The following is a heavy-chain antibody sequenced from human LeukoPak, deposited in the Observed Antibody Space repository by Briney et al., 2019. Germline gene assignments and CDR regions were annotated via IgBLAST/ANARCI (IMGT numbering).Heavy chain of an antibody. CDR3: AKVGEWLVRGGYFDY. CDR2: ISGSGGST. V-gene: IGHV3-23*01. D-gene: IGHD6-19*01. CDR1: GFTFSSYA. J-gene: IGHJ4*02. Sequence: PGGFLRLSCAASGFTFSSYAMSWVRQAPGKGLEWVSAISGSGGSTYYADSVKGRFTISRDNSKNTLYLQMNSLRAEDTAVYYCAKVGEWLVRGGYFDYWGQGTLVTVSS.